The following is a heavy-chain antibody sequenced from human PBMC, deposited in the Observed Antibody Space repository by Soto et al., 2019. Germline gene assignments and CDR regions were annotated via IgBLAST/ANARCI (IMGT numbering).Heavy chain of an antibody. CDR1: CGSISSYY. Sequence: PSETLSLTCTVSCGSISSYYWSWIRQPPGKGLEWIGYIYYSGSTNYNPSLKSRVTISVDTSKNQFSLKLSSVTAADTAVYYCARGVRSDTAMVTPFDYWGQGTLVTVAS. J-gene: IGHJ4*02. V-gene: IGHV4-59*01. CDR3: ARGVRSDTAMVTPFDY. CDR2: IYYSGST. D-gene: IGHD5-18*01.